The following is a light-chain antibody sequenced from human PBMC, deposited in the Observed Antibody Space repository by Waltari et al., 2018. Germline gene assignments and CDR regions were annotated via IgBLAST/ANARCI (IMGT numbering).Light chain of an antibody. CDR2: WAS. V-gene: IGKV4-1*01. J-gene: IGKJ3*01. CDR3: QKYYSTPLT. Sequence: DILMTQSPDSLAVSLGERATINCKSRQSVLYCSSNKNHLAWYTRKPGQPPRLLISWASSRKSGVPDRFSVSAAGTDCNLSISGLQTEDVAVYYSQKYYSTPLTFGPGTKVDI. CDR1: QSVLYCSSNKNH.